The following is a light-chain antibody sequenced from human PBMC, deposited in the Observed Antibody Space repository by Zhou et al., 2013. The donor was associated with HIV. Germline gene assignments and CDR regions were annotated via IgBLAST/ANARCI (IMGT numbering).Light chain of an antibody. V-gene: IGKV1-8*01. CDR3: QQFNTYPIT. CDR2: AAS. J-gene: IGKJ5*01. Sequence: AIRMTQSPSSFSASTGDRVTITCRASQGISSYLAWYQQKPGKAPKLLIYAASTLQSGVPSRFSGSGSGTDFTLTISCLQSEDFATYYCQQFNTYPITFGQGTRLDFK. CDR1: QGISSY.